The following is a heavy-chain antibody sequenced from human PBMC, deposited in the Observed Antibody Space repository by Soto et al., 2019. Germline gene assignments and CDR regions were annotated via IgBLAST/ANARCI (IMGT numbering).Heavy chain of an antibody. CDR2: IYYSGST. D-gene: IGHD2-2*01. V-gene: IGHV4-30-4*01. CDR1: GGSISSGDYY. J-gene: IGHJ4*02. Sequence: NPSETLSLTCTVSGGSISSGDYYWSWIRQPPGKGLEWIGYIYYSGSTYYNPSLKSRVTISVDTSKNQFSLKLSSVTAADTAVYYCASSSLPSYTAFDYWGQGTLVTVSS. CDR3: ASSSLPSYTAFDY.